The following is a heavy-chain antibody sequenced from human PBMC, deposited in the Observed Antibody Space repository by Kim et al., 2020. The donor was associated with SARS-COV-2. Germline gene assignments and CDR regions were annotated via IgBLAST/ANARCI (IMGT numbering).Heavy chain of an antibody. Sequence: SETLSLTCTVSGGSISSSSYYWGWIRQPPGKGLEWIGSIYYSGSTYYNPSLKSRVTISVDTSKNQFSLKLSSVTAADTAVYYCASLGEYYDFWGGYYGTHDAFDIWGQGTMVTVSS. J-gene: IGHJ3*02. CDR3: ASLGEYYDFWGGYYGTHDAFDI. CDR1: GGSISSSSYY. V-gene: IGHV4-39*01. D-gene: IGHD3-3*01. CDR2: IYYSGST.